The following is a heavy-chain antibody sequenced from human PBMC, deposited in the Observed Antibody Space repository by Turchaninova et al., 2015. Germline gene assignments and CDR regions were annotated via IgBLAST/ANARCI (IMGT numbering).Heavy chain of an antibody. J-gene: IGHJ5*02. D-gene: IGHD3-16*01. CDR3: ARLREGQLCLDP. CDR1: GSSISCGYC. Sequence: QVQLQESGPGLVKPSETRSLTSAVSGSSISCGYCWAWIRQPPGMGLEWIGCGYPSGRTYYNPSLRSRVTVSVDTSKNQFSLRLTAVAAADTAMYYCARLREGQLCLDPWGQGTLVTVSP. CDR2: GYPSGRT. V-gene: IGHV4-38-2*01.